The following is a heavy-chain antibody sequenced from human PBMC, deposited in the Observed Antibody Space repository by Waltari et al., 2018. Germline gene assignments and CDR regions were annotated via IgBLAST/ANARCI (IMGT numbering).Heavy chain of an antibody. J-gene: IGHJ2*01. V-gene: IGHV3-53*01. CDR1: GFTVSTTY. D-gene: IGHD3-16*01. CDR3: ARDVTGYYYFDL. CDR2: ISRDGT. Sequence: EVQLVESGGGLIQPGGSLRLSCAASGFTVSTTYMNWVRQAQGKGLEWVSVISRDGTHYADSVKGRFTIARDNSKNTVYLQMNTLRAEDTALYYCARDVTGYYYFDLWGRGTLVTVSS.